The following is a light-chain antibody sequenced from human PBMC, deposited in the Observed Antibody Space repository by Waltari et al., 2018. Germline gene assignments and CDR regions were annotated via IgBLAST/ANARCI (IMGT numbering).Light chain of an antibody. CDR1: QSVLYTSDNKNY. J-gene: IGKJ2*01. CDR3: QQYYGIPYT. Sequence: DIVMTQSPDSLAVSLGERATINCKSSQSVLYTSDNKNYLAWYQQRPGQPPKLLIYWASTRVSGVPDRFSGSGSGTDFTLTISSLQAEDVAVYYCQQYYGIPYTFGQGTKLEIK. CDR2: WAS. V-gene: IGKV4-1*01.